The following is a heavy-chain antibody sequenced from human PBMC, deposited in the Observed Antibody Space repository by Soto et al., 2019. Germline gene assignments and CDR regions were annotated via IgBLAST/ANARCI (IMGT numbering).Heavy chain of an antibody. CDR3: AKEGASKEQLVPLHPDY. CDR1: GFTFSSYA. CDR2: ISGSGGST. D-gene: IGHD6-6*01. J-gene: IGHJ4*02. Sequence: PGGSLRLSCAASGFTFSSYAMSWVRQAPGKGLEWVSAISGSGGSTYYADSVKGRFTISRDNSKNTLYLQMNSLRAEDTAVYYCAKEGASKEQLVPLHPDYWGQGTLVTVSS. V-gene: IGHV3-23*01.